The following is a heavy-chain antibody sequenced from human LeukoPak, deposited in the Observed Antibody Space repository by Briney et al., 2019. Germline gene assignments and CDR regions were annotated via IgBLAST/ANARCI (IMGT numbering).Heavy chain of an antibody. D-gene: IGHD3-22*01. CDR1: GGSISSCS. CDR3: ARYYDRSGYWSTPHFDY. V-gene: IGHV4-59*01. CDR2: IYYSGST. J-gene: IGHJ4*02. Sequence: SETLSLTCTVSGGSISSCSWSWIRQPPGKGLEWIGYIYYSGSTNYNPSLKSRLTISVDTSKNQFSLKLSSVTAADTAVYYCARYYDRSGYWSTPHFDYWGQGTLVTVSS.